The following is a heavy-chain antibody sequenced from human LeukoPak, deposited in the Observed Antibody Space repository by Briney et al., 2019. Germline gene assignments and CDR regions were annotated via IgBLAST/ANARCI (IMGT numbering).Heavy chain of an antibody. CDR3: ARVGYNYGYDY. CDR1: GFTFSSYW. V-gene: IGHV3-74*01. D-gene: IGHD5-18*01. J-gene: IGHJ4*02. CDR2: INTDGSGI. Sequence: GGSLRLSCAASGFTFSSYWMHWVRQTPGKGLVWVSRINTDGSGITYADSVKGRFTISRDNAKNTLYLQMNSLRAEDTAVHYCARVGYNYGYDYWGQGTLVTVSS.